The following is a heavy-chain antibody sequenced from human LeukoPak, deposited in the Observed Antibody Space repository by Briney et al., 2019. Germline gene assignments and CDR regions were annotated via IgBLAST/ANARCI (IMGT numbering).Heavy chain of an antibody. D-gene: IGHD5-12*01. CDR3: ARDHRYAFDN. J-gene: IGHJ4*02. CDR2: VGISSGNT. V-gene: IGHV3-48*04. CDR1: GFTFIDYS. Sequence: LGGSLRLSCAASGFTFIDYSMNWVRKAPGKGLEWISYVGISSGNTKYADSVKGRFTVSGDSAKNSVFLQMNSLRVEDTAVYYCARDHRYAFDNRGQGTLVTVSS.